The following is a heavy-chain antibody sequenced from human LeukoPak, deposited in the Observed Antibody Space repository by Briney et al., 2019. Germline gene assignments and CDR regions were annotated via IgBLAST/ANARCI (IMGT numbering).Heavy chain of an antibody. D-gene: IGHD3-22*01. Sequence: GASVKVSCKAPGYTFTNYAISWVRQAPGQGLEWMGWINGYNDNTHYTQNFQGRVTMTTDTSTSTAYMDLRSLRSDDTAVYYCARLSITMIVSDYYFYMDVWGKGTMVTVSS. CDR1: GYTFTNYA. V-gene: IGHV1-18*01. CDR3: ARLSITMIVSDYYFYMDV. CDR2: INGYNDNT. J-gene: IGHJ6*03.